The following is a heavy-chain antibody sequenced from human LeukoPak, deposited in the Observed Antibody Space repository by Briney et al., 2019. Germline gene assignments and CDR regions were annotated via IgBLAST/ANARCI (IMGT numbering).Heavy chain of an antibody. V-gene: IGHV4-39*07. D-gene: IGHD4-17*01. CDR3: ASPIYGAEAFDY. Sequence: SETLSLTCTVSVGSLSRGDDYWGWVRQPAGRGRGWLGYIYYSGSTYYNPSLKSRVTISVDTSKNQFSLKLSSVTAADTAVYYCASPIYGAEAFDYWGRGTLVTVSS. CDR1: VGSLSRGDDY. CDR2: IYYSGST. J-gene: IGHJ4*02.